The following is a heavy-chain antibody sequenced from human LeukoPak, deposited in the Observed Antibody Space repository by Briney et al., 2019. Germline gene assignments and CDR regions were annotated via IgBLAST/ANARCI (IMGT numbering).Heavy chain of an antibody. J-gene: IGHJ5*02. CDR1: GYTFTSNY. CDR3: ARGPPEFCSGGSCYSGRNWFDP. CDR2: INPNSGDA. Sequence: ASVKVSCKAFGYTFTSNYMHWVRQAPGQGLEWMGWINPNSGDADYTQKFKGRVTMTRDTSISTAYMALSRLRSDDTAIYYCARGPPEFCSGGSCYSGRNWFDPWGQGTLVTVSS. V-gene: IGHV1-2*02. D-gene: IGHD2-15*01.